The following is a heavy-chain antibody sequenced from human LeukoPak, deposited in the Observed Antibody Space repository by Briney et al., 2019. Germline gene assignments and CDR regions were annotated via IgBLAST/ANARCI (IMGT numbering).Heavy chain of an antibody. J-gene: IGHJ5*02. D-gene: IGHD3-22*01. CDR1: GYTFTNYY. V-gene: IGHV1-46*01. CDR2: INPSGGTT. CDR3: ARAAYRDGSGSSPNWFDP. Sequence: ASVKVSCKASGYTFTNYYIHWVRQAPGQGLEWMGIINPSGGTTNYAQKFQGRLTMTRDTSTTTVYMDLSSLRSEDTAIYYCARAAYRDGSGSSPNWFDPWGQGVLVTVSS.